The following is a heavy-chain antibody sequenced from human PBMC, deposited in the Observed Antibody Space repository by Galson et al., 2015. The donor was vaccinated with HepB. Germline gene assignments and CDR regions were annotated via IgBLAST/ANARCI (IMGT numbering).Heavy chain of an antibody. V-gene: IGHV1-69*13. CDR2: IIPIFGTA. Sequence: SVKVSCKASGGTFSSYAISWVRQAPGQGLEWMGGIIPIFGTANYAQKFQGRVTITADESTSTAYMELSSLRSEDTAVYYCARVTGYVNWFDPWGQGTLVTVSS. J-gene: IGHJ5*02. CDR1: GGTFSSYA. CDR3: ARVTGYVNWFDP. D-gene: IGHD5-12*01.